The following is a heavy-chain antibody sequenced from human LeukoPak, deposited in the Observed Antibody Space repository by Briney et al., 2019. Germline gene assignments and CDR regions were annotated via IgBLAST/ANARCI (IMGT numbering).Heavy chain of an antibody. D-gene: IGHD3-10*01. CDR2: IYPDDSNT. Sequence: GESLKISCKGSGYSFSNYWIAWVRQMPGRGLEWMGIIYPDDSNTRYSPSFQGQVTISADKSISIASLQWSSLKASDTAMYYCARTNLWFGELDAFDIWGQGTLVTVSS. J-gene: IGHJ3*02. V-gene: IGHV5-51*01. CDR3: ARTNLWFGELDAFDI. CDR1: GYSFSNYW.